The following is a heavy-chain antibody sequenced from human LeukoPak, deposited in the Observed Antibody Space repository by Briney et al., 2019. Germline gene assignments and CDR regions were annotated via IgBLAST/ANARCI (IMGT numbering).Heavy chain of an antibody. CDR2: IIPIFGTA. Sequence: SVKVSCKASGGTFSSYAISWVRQAPGQGLEWMGGIIPIFGTANYAQKFQGRVTITTDESTSTAYMELSSLRSEDTAVYYCARDWYYYGLGSRHYYYYMDVWGKGTTVTVSS. CDR1: GGTFSSYA. D-gene: IGHD3-10*01. CDR3: ARDWYYYGLGSRHYYYYMDV. J-gene: IGHJ6*03. V-gene: IGHV1-69*05.